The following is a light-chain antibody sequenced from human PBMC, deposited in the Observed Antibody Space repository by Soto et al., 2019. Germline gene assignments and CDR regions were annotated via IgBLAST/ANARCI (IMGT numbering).Light chain of an antibody. CDR2: GAS. CDR1: QSVSSSY. J-gene: IGKJ4*01. V-gene: IGKV3-20*01. Sequence: EIVLTQSPGTLSLSPGERATLSCRASQSVSSSYLAWYQQKPGQAPRLLIYGASSRATGIPDRFSGSWSGTDFTLTISILEPEDFAVYYCQQYGRSPLTFGGGTKVEIK. CDR3: QQYGRSPLT.